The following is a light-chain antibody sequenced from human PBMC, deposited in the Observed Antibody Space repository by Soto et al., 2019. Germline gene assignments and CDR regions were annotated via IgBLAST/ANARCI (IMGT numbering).Light chain of an antibody. CDR3: QHYNNWPIT. J-gene: IGKJ5*01. CDR2: GAS. Sequence: TQSPATLSLSPGGRSTLSCRASQSVATNLAWYQQKPGQPPRLLIYGASTRATGVPARFSGSGSGTDFTLTISSLQAADFAVYHCQHYNNWPITFGQGTRLEI. CDR1: QSVATN. V-gene: IGKV3-15*01.